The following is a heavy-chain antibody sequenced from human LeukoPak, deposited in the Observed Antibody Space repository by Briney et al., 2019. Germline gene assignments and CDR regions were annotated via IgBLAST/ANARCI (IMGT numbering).Heavy chain of an antibody. CDR3: ARDLAGPDTAMVTEDYYYYGMDV. CDR2: ISGSGGST. D-gene: IGHD5-18*01. J-gene: IGHJ6*02. Sequence: SGGSLRLSCAASGFTFSSYAMSWVRQAPGKGLEWVSAISGSGGSTYYADSVKGRFTISRDNSKNTLYLQMNSLRAEDTAVYYCARDLAGPDTAMVTEDYYYYGMDVWGQGTTVTVSS. CDR1: GFTFSSYA. V-gene: IGHV3-23*01.